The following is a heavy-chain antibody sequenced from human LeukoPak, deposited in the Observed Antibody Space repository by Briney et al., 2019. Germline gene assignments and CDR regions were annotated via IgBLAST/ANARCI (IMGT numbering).Heavy chain of an antibody. CDR3: ARDYYAKWFDP. J-gene: IGHJ5*02. CDR2: IWYDGSNK. CDR1: GFTFSSCG. Sequence: GGSLRLSCAASGFTFSSCGMHWVRQAPGKGLEWVAVIWYDGSNKYYADSVKGRFTISRDNSKNTLYLQMNSLRAEDTAVYYCARDYYAKWFDPWGQGTLVTVSS. V-gene: IGHV3-33*01. D-gene: IGHD3-10*01.